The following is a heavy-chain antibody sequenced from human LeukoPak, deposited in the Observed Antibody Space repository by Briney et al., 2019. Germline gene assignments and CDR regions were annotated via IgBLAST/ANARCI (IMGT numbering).Heavy chain of an antibody. Sequence: GGSLRLSCAASGFTFSSYVMHWVRQAPGKGLEWVAVVSYDGSNKYYADSVNGRFTISRDNSKSTLYLQMNSLRTEDTAVFYCARGPTSGYDQIDYWGQGTLVTVSS. D-gene: IGHD5-12*01. CDR2: VSYDGSNK. CDR3: ARGPTSGYDQIDY. V-gene: IGHV3-30*03. CDR1: GFTFSSYV. J-gene: IGHJ4*02.